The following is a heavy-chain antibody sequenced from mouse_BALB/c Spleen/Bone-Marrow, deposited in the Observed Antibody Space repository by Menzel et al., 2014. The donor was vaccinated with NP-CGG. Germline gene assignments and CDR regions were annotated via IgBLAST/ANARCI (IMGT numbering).Heavy chain of an antibody. CDR1: GFDFSTFW. CDR2: INPDRSTI. J-gene: IGHJ3*01. V-gene: IGHV4-1*02. Sequence: EVKLMESGGGLVQPGGSLKLSCAASGFDFSTFWMSWVRQAPGKGLEWIGEINPDRSTINYRPSLKDKFIISRDNAKNTLYLLMSKVRSEDTARYYCAILQYYGYGAYWGQGTLVTVSA. D-gene: IGHD1-2*01. CDR3: AILQYYGYGAY.